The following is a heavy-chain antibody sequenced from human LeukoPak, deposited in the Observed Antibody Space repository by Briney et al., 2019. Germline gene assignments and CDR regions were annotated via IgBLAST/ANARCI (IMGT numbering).Heavy chain of an antibody. Sequence: SVKVSCKASGGTFSSYAISWVRQAPGQGLEWMGRIIPILGIANYAQKFQGRVTITADKSTSTAYMELSSLRSEDTAVYYCARGGTYYYDSSGYRPFDYWGQGTLVTVSS. J-gene: IGHJ4*02. CDR2: IIPILGIA. V-gene: IGHV1-69*04. CDR1: GGTFSSYA. D-gene: IGHD3-22*01. CDR3: ARGGTYYYDSSGYRPFDY.